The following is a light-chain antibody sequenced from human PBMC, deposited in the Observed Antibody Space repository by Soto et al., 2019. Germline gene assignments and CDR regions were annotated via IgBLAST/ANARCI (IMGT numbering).Light chain of an antibody. J-gene: IGLJ2*01. CDR2: DVT. CDR1: SSDVGGYNY. CDR3: SSYTSSSAVV. V-gene: IGLV2-14*03. Sequence: QSVLTQPASVSGSPGQSITISCTGTSSDVGGYNYVAWYQQHPGKAPKLMIYDVTNRPSGVSYRFSGSKSGNTASLTISGLQAEDEADYYCSSYTSSSAVVFGGGIKLTVL.